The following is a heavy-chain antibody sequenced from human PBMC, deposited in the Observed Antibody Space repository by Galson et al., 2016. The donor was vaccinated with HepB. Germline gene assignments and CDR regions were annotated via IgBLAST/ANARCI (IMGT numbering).Heavy chain of an antibody. D-gene: IGHD3-10*01. CDR3: SRGLIRGVVRGGMDV. CDR1: GGSVNSDTYY. V-gene: IGHV4-61*01. Sequence: SETLSLTCIVSGGSVNSDTYYWTWIRQPPGKGLECLGYVTYSGTTKNNPSLKSRVTISLDTSKNQFSLNLTSATAADTAVYFCSRGLIRGVVRGGMDVWGQGTTVIVSS. CDR2: VTYSGTT. J-gene: IGHJ6*02.